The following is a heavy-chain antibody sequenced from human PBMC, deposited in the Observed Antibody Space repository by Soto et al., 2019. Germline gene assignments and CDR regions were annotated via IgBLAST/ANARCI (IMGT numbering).Heavy chain of an antibody. V-gene: IGHV4-59*01. CDR1: DGSISSYY. CDR3: ARGADPYDY. D-gene: IGHD1-26*01. J-gene: IGHJ4*02. CDR2: IYYSGST. Sequence: PSETLSLTCTVSDGSISSYYWSWIRQPPGKGLEWIGYIYYSGSTNYNPSLKSRVTISVDTSKNQFSLKLSSVTAADTAVYYCARGADPYDYWGQGTLVTVSS.